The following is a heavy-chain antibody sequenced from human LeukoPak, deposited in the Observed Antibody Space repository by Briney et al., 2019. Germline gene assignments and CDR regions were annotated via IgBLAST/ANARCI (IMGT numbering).Heavy chain of an antibody. CDR1: GFTFSGHN. J-gene: IGHJ4*02. V-gene: IGHV3-48*04. CDR2: VSISSGTI. CDR3: ARDAGITGTTDLDY. D-gene: IGHD1-7*01. Sequence: GGSLRLSCAASGFTFSGHNMNWVRQAPGKGLEWISFVSISSGTIYYADSVNGRFRISRDNAKSSLDLEMNSLRAEDTAVYYCARDAGITGTTDLDYWGQGILVTVSS.